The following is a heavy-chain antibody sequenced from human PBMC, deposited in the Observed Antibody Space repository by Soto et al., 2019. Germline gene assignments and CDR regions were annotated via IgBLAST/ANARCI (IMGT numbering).Heavy chain of an antibody. CDR2: INPNSGGT. CDR1: VYTFTGYY. Sequence: SVKVSCKASVYTFTGYYMHWVRQAPGQGLEWVGWINPNSGGTNYAQKFQGRVTMTRDTSISTAYMELSRLRSDDTAVYYCAGAYYDSSGYRFEYFQHWGQGTLLTVSS. CDR3: AGAYYDSSGYRFEYFQH. D-gene: IGHD3-22*01. V-gene: IGHV1-2*02. J-gene: IGHJ1*01.